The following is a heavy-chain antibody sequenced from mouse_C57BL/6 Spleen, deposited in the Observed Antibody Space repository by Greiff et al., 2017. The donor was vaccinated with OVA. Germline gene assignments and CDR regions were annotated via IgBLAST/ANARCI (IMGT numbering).Heavy chain of an antibody. CDR1: GYTFTDYE. V-gene: IGHV1-15*01. Sequence: QVQLQQSGAELVRPGASVTLSCKASGYTFTDYEMHWVKQTPVHGLEWIGAIDPETGGTAYNQKFKGKAILTADKSSSTAYMELRSLTSEDSAVYYCTRGEEPSSRPCAYWGQGTLVTVSA. CDR2: IDPETGGT. CDR3: TRGEEPSSRPCAY. J-gene: IGHJ3*01.